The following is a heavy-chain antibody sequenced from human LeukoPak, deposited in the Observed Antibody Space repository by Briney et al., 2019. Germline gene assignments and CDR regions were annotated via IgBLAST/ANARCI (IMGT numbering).Heavy chain of an antibody. CDR1: GFTFSNYA. Sequence: HAGGSLRLSCAASGFTFSNYAMSWVRQAPGKGLEWVSGISDSGSSTYYADSVKGRFTISRDNSKNTLYIHMNSLRAEDTAVYYCAKVLRCFDWLSGFDSWGQGTLVAVSS. J-gene: IGHJ4*02. V-gene: IGHV3-23*01. D-gene: IGHD3-9*01. CDR2: ISDSGSST. CDR3: AKVLRCFDWLSGFDS.